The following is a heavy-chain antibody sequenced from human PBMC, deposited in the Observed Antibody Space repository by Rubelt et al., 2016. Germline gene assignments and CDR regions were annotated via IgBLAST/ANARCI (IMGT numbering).Heavy chain of an antibody. CDR2: MNADRGNT. V-gene: IGHV1-8*01. D-gene: IGHD2-2*01. CDR3: ARVPSFTSRGDS. Sequence: QVQLVQSGDEVKKPGASVKVSCKASGYTFSNYAMNWVRQAPGQGLEWMGWMNADRGNTGYAQKFQGRLTMTRNTSISTAYMGLRSLGPEDTAVYYGARVPSFTSRGDSWGQGTLVTVSS. CDR1: GYTFSNYA. J-gene: IGHJ4*02.